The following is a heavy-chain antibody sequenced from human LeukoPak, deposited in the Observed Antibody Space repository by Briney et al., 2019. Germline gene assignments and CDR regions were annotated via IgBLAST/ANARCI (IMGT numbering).Heavy chain of an antibody. CDR2: IYYSGST. V-gene: IGHV4-59*01. CDR3: ARGIAAAGSATNWFDP. Sequence: PSETLSLTCTVSGGSISNYYWSWIRQPPGKGLEWIGYIYYSGSTNYNPSLKSRVTISIDTSKSQFSLKLSSVTAADTAVYYCARGIAAAGSATNWFDPWGQGTLVTVSS. J-gene: IGHJ5*02. D-gene: IGHD6-13*01. CDR1: GGSISNYY.